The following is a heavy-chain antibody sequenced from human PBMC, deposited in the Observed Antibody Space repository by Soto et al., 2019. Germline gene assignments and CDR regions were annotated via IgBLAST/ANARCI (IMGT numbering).Heavy chain of an antibody. V-gene: IGHV1-18*01. CDR2: INTYNGMT. Sequence: QVQLVQSGGEVKKPGASVTVSCKASGYTFINYHITWVRQAPGQGLEWMAWINTYNGMTDYAQRFPGRATMTRETSTSTAYMELRNLGSDDTAVYFCAKSPRGEMATDWGQGTLVTVSS. CDR3: AKSPRGEMATD. J-gene: IGHJ4*02. D-gene: IGHD5-12*01. CDR1: GYTFINYH.